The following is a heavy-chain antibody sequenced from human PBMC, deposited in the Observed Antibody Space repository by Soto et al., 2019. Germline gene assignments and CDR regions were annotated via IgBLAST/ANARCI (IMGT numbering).Heavy chain of an antibody. D-gene: IGHD3-22*01. CDR2: ISYDGSNK. V-gene: IGHV3-30*18. J-gene: IGHJ4*02. CDR3: AKGDYDSSGYYFPYFDY. CDR1: GFTFSSYG. Sequence: GGSLRLSCAASGFTFSSYGMHWVRQAPGKGLEWVAVISYDGSNKYYADSVKGRFTISRDNSKNTLYLQMNSLRAEDTAVYYCAKGDYDSSGYYFPYFDYWGPGTLVTVSS.